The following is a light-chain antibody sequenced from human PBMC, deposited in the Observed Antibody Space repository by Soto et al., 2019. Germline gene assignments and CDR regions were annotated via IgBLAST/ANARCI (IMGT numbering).Light chain of an antibody. J-gene: IGLJ2*01. V-gene: IGLV2-11*01. CDR2: DVT. Sequence: QSVLTQPASVSGSPGQSITISCTGTSSDVGGYNYVSWYQQHPGKAPKLMIYDVTMRPSGVPDRFSGSKSVNTGSLTISGLQAEDEADYYCCSYAGNYVVFGGGTKVTVL. CDR3: CSYAGNYVV. CDR1: SSDVGGYNY.